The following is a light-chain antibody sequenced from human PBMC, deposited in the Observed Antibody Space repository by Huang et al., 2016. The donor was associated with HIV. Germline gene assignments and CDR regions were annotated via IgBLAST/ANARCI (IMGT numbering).Light chain of an antibody. CDR1: QSVLYSSNNKNY. J-gene: IGKJ3*01. CDR2: WAS. V-gene: IGKV4-1*01. Sequence: DIVMTQSQDSLAVSLGERATINCKSSQSVLYSSNNKNYLAWYQHKPGQPPKLLIYWASTRESGVPDRCSGSGSGTDFTLTISSLQAEDVAVYYCQQYYTTPLLTFGPGTKVDIK. CDR3: QQYYTTPLLT.